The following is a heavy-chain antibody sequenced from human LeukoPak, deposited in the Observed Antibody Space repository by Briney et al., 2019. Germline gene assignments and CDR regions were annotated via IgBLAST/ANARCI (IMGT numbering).Heavy chain of an antibody. V-gene: IGHV3-23*01. CDR2: ISPSGGST. CDR3: ARDSTYYYDSGSSGPYYFDY. D-gene: IGHD3-10*01. Sequence: GGSLRLSCPASGFTFSSYAMSWVRQAPGKGLEWVSAISPSGGSTYYADSVKGRFTISRDNSKNTLYLQMSSLRAEDTAVYYCARDSTYYYDSGSSGPYYFDYWGQGTLVTVSS. CDR1: GFTFSSYA. J-gene: IGHJ4*02.